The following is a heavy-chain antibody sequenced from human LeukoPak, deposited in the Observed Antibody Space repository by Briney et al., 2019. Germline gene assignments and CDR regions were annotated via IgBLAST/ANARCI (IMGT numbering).Heavy chain of an antibody. J-gene: IGHJ6*02. V-gene: IGHV3-23*01. CDR1: GFTFSSYA. CDR3: AKDPRITMVRGSDGFYYYGMDV. D-gene: IGHD3-10*01. CDR2: ISGSGGST. Sequence: GGSLRLSCAASGFTFSSYAMSWVRQAPGKGLEWVSAISGSGGSTYYADSVEGRFTISRDNSKNTLYLQMNSLRAEDTAVYYWAKDPRITMVRGSDGFYYYGMDVWGQGTTVTVSS.